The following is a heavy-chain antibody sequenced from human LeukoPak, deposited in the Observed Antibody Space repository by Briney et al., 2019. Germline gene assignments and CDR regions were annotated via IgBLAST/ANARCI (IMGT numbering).Heavy chain of an antibody. Sequence: ASVKVSCKASGYTFTSYGISWVRRAPGQGLEWMGWISAYNGNTNYAQKLQGRVTMTTDTSTSTAYMELRSLRSDDTAVYYCARGRVYDYVWGSYRPLDYWGQGTLVTVSS. CDR2: ISAYNGNT. CDR1: GYTFTSYG. CDR3: ARGRVYDYVWGSYRPLDY. J-gene: IGHJ4*02. V-gene: IGHV1-18*01. D-gene: IGHD3-16*02.